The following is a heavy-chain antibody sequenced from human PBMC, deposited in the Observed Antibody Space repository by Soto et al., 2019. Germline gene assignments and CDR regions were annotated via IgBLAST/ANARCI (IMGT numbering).Heavy chain of an antibody. J-gene: IGHJ5*01. Sequence: SETLSLTCGVSNVSIKSSYWNWIRQPPGKGLEWIGFVYYTGTTKYNPSLKSRVTISVDTSKNEFSLRLTSVTTADTAFYFCARYFAGRCLFDTWGQGTLVTVS. CDR1: NVSIKSSY. V-gene: IGHV4-59*01. CDR3: ARYFAGRCLFDT. CDR2: VYYTGTT. D-gene: IGHD3-9*01.